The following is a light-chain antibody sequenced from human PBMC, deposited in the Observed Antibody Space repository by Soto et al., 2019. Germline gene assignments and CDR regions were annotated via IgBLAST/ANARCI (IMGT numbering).Light chain of an antibody. CDR3: QQSYSFPRT. CDR1: QSISEY. Sequence: DIQMTQSPFSLSASVGDTVTFTCRASQSISEYLNWYQQKPGKAPRLLIYAASNLDNGVPSRFSGSGSGTTFTLTIRSLQPEDFATYYCQQSYSFPRTFGQGTKVDIK. V-gene: IGKV1-39*01. J-gene: IGKJ1*01. CDR2: AAS.